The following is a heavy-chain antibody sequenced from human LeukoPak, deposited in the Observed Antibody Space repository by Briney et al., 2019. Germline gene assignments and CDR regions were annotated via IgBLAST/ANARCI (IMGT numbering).Heavy chain of an antibody. J-gene: IGHJ5*02. CDR2: IRYDGSNK. CDR3: AKDGFRGVGANNWFDP. Sequence: GGSLRLSCAASGFTFSSYGMHWVRQAPGKGLEWVAFIRYDGSNKYYADSVKGRFTISRDNSKNTLYLQMNSLRAEDTAVYYCAKDGFRGVGANNWFDPWGQGTLVTVSS. V-gene: IGHV3-30*02. CDR1: GFTFSSYG. D-gene: IGHD1-26*01.